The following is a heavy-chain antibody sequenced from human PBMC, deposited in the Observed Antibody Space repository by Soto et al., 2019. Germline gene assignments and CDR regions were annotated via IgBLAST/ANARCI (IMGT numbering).Heavy chain of an antibody. D-gene: IGHD3-10*01. CDR1: GGTFTTYA. CDR2: IIPIFGIK. Sequence: QMQLVQSGAEVKERGSSVKISCKTSGGTFTTYALTWVRQAPGQGLEWIGGIIPIFGIKNVAQRFQGRVTINADESLTTAYMEMTSLRSDDTAVYYCAKEAGDHWGHGTLVTVSS. V-gene: IGHV1-69*01. CDR3: AKEAGDH. J-gene: IGHJ4*03.